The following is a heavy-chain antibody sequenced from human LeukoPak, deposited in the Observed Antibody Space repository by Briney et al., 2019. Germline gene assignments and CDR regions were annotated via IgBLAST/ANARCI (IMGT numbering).Heavy chain of an antibody. V-gene: IGHV3-23*01. CDR1: GFTFSSYA. J-gene: IGHJ4*02. CDR3: ARGSQAAGAHY. Sequence: PGGSLRLSCAASGFTFSSYAMRWVRQAPGKGLQWVSSISGGGTTTYYADSVRGRFTISRDNSKNTLFLQMNSLRAEDTAVYYCARGSQAAGAHYWGQGTLVTVSS. CDR2: ISGGGTTT. D-gene: IGHD6-13*01.